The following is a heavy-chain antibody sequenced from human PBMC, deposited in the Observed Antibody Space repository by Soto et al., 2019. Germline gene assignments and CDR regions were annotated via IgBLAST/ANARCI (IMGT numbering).Heavy chain of an antibody. CDR2: INTVNGNI. Sequence: ASVKVTCEASGYTFTSYAMHWVRQAPGQRLEWMGWINTVNGNIHYSQKFQERVTITRDRSINTAYMKMSSLRSEDTAMYFCASGGAGSGTFPWELPDHWGQGTLVTVSS. CDR3: ASGGAGSGTFPWELPDH. D-gene: IGHD1-26*01. V-gene: IGHV1-3*04. CDR1: GYTFTSYA. J-gene: IGHJ4*02.